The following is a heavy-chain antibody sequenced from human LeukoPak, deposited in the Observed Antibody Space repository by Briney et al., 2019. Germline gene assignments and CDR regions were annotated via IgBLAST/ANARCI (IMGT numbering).Heavy chain of an antibody. D-gene: IGHD5/OR15-5a*01. J-gene: IGHJ3*01. CDR2: ISGSGGST. CDR1: GFTFSSYA. Sequence: PGGSLRLSCAASGFTFSSYAMSWVRQAPGKGLEWVSAISGSGGSTYYADSVKGRFTISRDNSKNTLYLQMNSLRAEDTAVYYCAKPREQQLLRIAFDVWGQGTVVSVSS. CDR3: AKPREQQLLRIAFDV. V-gene: IGHV3-23*01.